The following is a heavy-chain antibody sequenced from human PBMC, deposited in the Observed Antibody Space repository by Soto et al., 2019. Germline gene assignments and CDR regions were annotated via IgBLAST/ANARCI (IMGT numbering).Heavy chain of an antibody. CDR3: ARTPYDFWSGYFDY. CDR2: IIPIFVTA. CDR1: GCTFSSYA. V-gene: IGHV1-69*01. D-gene: IGHD3-3*01. J-gene: IGHJ4*02. Sequence: QVQLVQSGAEVKKPGSSVKVSCKASGCTFSSYAISWVRQAPGQGLAWMGGIIPIFVTANYAQKFQGRVTITADESTSTAYLELSSLRSEDTAVYYCARTPYDFWSGYFDYCGQGTLVTVSS.